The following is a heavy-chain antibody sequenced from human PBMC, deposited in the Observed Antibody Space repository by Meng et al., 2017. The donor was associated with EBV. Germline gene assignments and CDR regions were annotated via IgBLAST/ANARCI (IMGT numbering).Heavy chain of an antibody. J-gene: IGHJ4*02. V-gene: IGHV3-53*01. CDR1: GFTVSSNY. Sequence: HLVEFGGGLIQPGGSLRLSCAASGFTVSSNYMSWVRQAPGKGLEWVSVIYSGGSTYYADSVKGRFTISRDNSKNTLYLQMNSLRAEDTAVYYCAKHRLGPLDYWGQGTLVTVSS. D-gene: IGHD5-12*01. CDR3: AKHRLGPLDY. CDR2: IYSGGST.